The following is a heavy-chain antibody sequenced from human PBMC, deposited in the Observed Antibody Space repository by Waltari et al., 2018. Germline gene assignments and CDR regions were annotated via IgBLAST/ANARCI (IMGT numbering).Heavy chain of an antibody. CDR2: GYHRWSISSDGRT. V-gene: IGHV4-39*02. CDR1: GDSINSGSYY. J-gene: IGHJ1*01. Sequence: QLQLQESGPGLVKPSETLSLTCTVSGDSINSGSYYWGWIRQPPGKGLEWVGSGYHRWSISSDGRTYQNPSLKGRVTISLDTSKNQFSLNLDSVTAADTAVYYCARDEEFFRHWGPGTLVTVSS. CDR3: ARDEEFFRH.